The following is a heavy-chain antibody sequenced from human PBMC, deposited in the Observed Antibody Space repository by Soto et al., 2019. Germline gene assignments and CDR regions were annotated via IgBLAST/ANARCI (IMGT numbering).Heavy chain of an antibody. CDR1: GFTFSSYG. CDR2: ISYDGSNK. CDR3: ANRGDYYGSGSYALHYYYYGMDV. J-gene: IGHJ6*02. V-gene: IGHV3-30*18. D-gene: IGHD3-10*01. Sequence: GGSLRLSCAASGFTFSSYGMHWVRQAPGKGLEWVAVISYDGSNKYYADSVKGRFTISRDNSKNTLYLQMNSLRAEDTAVYYCANRGDYYGSGSYALHYYYYGMDVWGQGTTVTAPS.